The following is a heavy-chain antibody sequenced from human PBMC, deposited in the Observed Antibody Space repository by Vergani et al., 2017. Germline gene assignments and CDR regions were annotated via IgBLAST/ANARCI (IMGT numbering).Heavy chain of an antibody. CDR3: ARHLGDDFWSGSINWFDP. CDR2: IYPGDSDT. J-gene: IGHJ5*02. D-gene: IGHD3-3*01. Sequence: EVQLVQSGAEVKKPGESLKISCKGSGYSFTSYWIGWVRQMPGKGLEWMGIIYPGDSDTRYSPSFQGQVTISADKSISTAYLQWSSLKASETAMYYCARHLGDDFWSGSINWFDPWGQGTLVTVSS. V-gene: IGHV5-51*01. CDR1: GYSFTSYW.